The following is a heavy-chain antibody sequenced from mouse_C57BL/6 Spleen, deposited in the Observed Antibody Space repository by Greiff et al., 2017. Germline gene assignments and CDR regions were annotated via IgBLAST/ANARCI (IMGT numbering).Heavy chain of an antibody. CDR1: GYAFSSYW. V-gene: IGHV1-80*01. CDR2: IYPGDGDT. CDR3: ARSWSYWYFDV. J-gene: IGHJ1*03. Sequence: QVHVKQSGAELVKPGASVKISCKASGYAFSSYWMNWVKQRPGKGLEWIGQIYPGDGDTNYNGKFKGKATLTADKSSSTAYMQLSSLTSEDSAVYFCARSWSYWYFDVWGTGTTVTVSS.